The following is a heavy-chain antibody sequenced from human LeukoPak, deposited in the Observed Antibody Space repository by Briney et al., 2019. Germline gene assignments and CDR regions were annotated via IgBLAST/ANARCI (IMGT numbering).Heavy chain of an antibody. Sequence: ASVKLSCKASGYTFTSYGISWVPQAPGQGLEWMGWISAYNGNTNYAQKLQGRVTMTTDTSTSTVYMELSSLRSEDTAVYYCARERGVDISAYDAFDIWGQGTMVTVSS. V-gene: IGHV1-18*01. CDR1: GYTFTSYG. D-gene: IGHD2-2*03. CDR3: ARERGVDISAYDAFDI. J-gene: IGHJ3*02. CDR2: ISAYNGNT.